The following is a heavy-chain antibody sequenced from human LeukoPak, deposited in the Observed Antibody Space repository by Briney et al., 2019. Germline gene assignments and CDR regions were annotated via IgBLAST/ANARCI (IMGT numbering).Heavy chain of an antibody. CDR1: GFTFSTYA. Sequence: GGSLRLSCAASGFTFSTYAMSWVRQAPGKGLEWVSVVSGTGGDTYYADSVKGRFTVSRDNSKNTLYLQMNSLRAEDTAVYYCAKELGRGTTKAFDIWAKGQWSPSLQ. D-gene: IGHD3-16*01. J-gene: IGHJ3*02. V-gene: IGHV3-23*01. CDR3: AKELGRGTTKAFDI. CDR2: VSGTGGDT.